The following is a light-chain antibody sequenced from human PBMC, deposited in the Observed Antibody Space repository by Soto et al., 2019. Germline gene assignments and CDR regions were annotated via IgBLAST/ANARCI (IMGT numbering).Light chain of an antibody. CDR2: EVS. CDR3: MSFTSSSTVV. CDR1: SSDVGNYDF. Sequence: QSALTQPASVSGSPGQSITIPCTGTSSDVGNYDFVSWYQQRPGKAPKLVIYEVSNRPSGVSDRFSASKSGNTASLTISGLQAEDEAGYYCMSFTSSSTVVFGGGTKVTVL. J-gene: IGLJ2*01. V-gene: IGLV2-14*01.